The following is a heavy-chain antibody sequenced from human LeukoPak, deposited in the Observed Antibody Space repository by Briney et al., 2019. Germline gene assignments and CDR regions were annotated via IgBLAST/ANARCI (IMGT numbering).Heavy chain of an antibody. J-gene: IGHJ4*02. CDR2: INEGGSEK. D-gene: IGHD5-12*01. Sequence: PGGSLRLSCAASGFTFSNYWMSWVRQAPGKGLEWAAKINEGGSEKHYVDSVKGRFTISRDNAKNSLYLEMNGLRAEDTAVYYCARYDGYDLRYWGQGTLVTVSS. V-gene: IGHV3-7*04. CDR3: ARYDGYDLRY. CDR1: GFTFSNYW.